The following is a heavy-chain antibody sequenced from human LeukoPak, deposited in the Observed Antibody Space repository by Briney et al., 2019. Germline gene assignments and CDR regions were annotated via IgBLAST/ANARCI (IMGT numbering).Heavy chain of an antibody. D-gene: IGHD5-12*01. CDR3: ARGSYGGYLAY. CDR2: ISYDGSNK. CDR1: GFTFSSYA. J-gene: IGHJ4*02. Sequence: PGGSLRLSCAASGFTFSSYAMHWVRQAPGKGLEWVAVISYDGSNKYYADSVKGRFTISRDNAKNTLYLQMNSLRAEDTAVYYCARGSYGGYLAYWGQGTLVTVSS. V-gene: IGHV3-30-3*01.